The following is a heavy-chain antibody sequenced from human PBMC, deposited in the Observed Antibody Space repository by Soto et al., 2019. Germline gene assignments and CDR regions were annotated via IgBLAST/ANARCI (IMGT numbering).Heavy chain of an antibody. Sequence: QVQLQESGPGLVKSSQTLSLTCTVSGGSISSDSNYWSWIRQHPGKGLERIGYIYYSGSTNYNPSLKSRVTRSVDTSKNQFSLKLNSVTAADTAVHYCARARMVRGIIYYYGMDVWGQGTTVTVSS. CDR2: IYYSGST. CDR1: GGSISSDSNY. V-gene: IGHV4-31*03. CDR3: ARARMVRGIIYYYGMDV. D-gene: IGHD3-10*01. J-gene: IGHJ6*02.